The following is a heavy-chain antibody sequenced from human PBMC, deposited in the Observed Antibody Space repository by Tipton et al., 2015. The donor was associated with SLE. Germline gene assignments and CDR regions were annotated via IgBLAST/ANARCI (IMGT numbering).Heavy chain of an antibody. CDR1: GYTFTTYG. J-gene: IGHJ4*02. Sequence: QVQLVQSGAGVKKPGASVKVSCKASGYTFTTYGFSWVRQAPGQGLEWMGWVSAYNGNTNYAPKLQGRVTMTTDTSTSTAYMELRSLTSDDTAVYYCARGLRAYCSSSSCYGGLDYWGQGTLVTVSS. CDR2: VSAYNGNT. CDR3: ARGLRAYCSSSSCYGGLDY. D-gene: IGHD2-2*01. V-gene: IGHV1-18*01.